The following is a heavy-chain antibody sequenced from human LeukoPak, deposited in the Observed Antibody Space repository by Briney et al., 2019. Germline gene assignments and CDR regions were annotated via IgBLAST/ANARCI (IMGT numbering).Heavy chain of an antibody. CDR2: ISSGGSTV. D-gene: IGHD4-17*01. V-gene: IGHV3-48*03. CDR3: ARAFYGDLDD. Sequence: PGGSLILSCAASGFTFSSYEINWVRQAPGKGLEWVSYISSGGSTVYYADSVKGRFTISRDNAKNSLYLQMSSLRAEDTAVYYCARAFYGDLDDWGQGTLVTVSS. CDR1: GFTFSSYE. J-gene: IGHJ4*02.